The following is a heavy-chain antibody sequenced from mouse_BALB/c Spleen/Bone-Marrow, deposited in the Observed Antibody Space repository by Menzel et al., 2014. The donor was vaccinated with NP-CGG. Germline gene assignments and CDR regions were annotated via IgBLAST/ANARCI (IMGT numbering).Heavy chain of an antibody. Sequence: VKLMESGAELVMPGASVKMSCKASGHTFTDHWVHWVKQRPGQGLEWIGAIDISDSYTTYNQKFKGKATLTVDESSSTAYMQLSRLTSEDSSVYYCARGGANVDYWGQGTTLTVSS. J-gene: IGHJ2*01. CDR3: ARGGANVDY. CDR1: GHTFTDHW. CDR2: IDISDSYT. V-gene: IGHV1-69*01.